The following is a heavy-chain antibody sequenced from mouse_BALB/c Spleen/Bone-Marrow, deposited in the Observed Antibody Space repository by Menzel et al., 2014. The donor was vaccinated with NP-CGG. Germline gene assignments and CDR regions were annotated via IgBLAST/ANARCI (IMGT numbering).Heavy chain of an antibody. V-gene: IGHV5-17*02. Sequence: EVQVVESGGGLVQPGGSRKLSCAASGFTFSSFGMHWVRQAPEKGLEWVAYVSSGSSTIYYADTVKGRFTIPRDNPKNTLFLQMTSLRSEDTAMYYCAREATVVAKDYFDYWGQGTTLTVSS. CDR2: VSSGSSTI. CDR3: AREATVVAKDYFDY. CDR1: GFTFSSFG. J-gene: IGHJ2*01. D-gene: IGHD1-1*01.